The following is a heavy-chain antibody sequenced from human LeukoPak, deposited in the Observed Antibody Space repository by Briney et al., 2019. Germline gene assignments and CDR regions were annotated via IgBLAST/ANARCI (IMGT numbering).Heavy chain of an antibody. CDR1: GGSISSSSYY. CDR3: ARVNIAVAGDASDV. D-gene: IGHD6-19*01. CDR2: IYYSGST. J-gene: IGHJ3*01. Sequence: SETLSLTCTVSGGSISSSSYYWGWIRQPPGKGLEWIGSIYYSGSTYYNPSLKSRVTISVDTSKNQFSLKLSSVTAADTAMYYCARVNIAVAGDASDVWGRGTMVTVSS. V-gene: IGHV4-39*07.